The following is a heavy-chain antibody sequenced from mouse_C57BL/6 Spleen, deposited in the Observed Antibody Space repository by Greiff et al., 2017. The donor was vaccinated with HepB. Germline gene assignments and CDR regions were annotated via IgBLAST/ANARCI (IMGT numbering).Heavy chain of an antibody. CDR2: IDPNSGGT. V-gene: IGHV1-72*01. CDR1: GYTFTSYW. J-gene: IGHJ1*03. D-gene: IGHD4-1*01. Sequence: QVQLQQPGAELVKPGASVKLSCKASGYTFTSYWMHWVKQRPGRGLEWIGRIDPNSGGTKYNEKFKSKATLTVDKPSSTAYMQLSSLTSEDSAVYYWARKGVTGDRYWYFDVWGTGTTVTVSS. CDR3: ARKGVTGDRYWYFDV.